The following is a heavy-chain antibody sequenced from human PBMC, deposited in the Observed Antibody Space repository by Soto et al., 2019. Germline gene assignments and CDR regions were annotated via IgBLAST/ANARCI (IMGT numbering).Heavy chain of an antibody. CDR3: ARGADDFSSGYYYDY. D-gene: IGHD3-3*01. Sequence: QVQLVQSGAEVKKPGASVTVSCKASGYTFSRHGISWVRQAPGQGLEWMAWSGNTNYAHKFQDRLTLTINPSTSTAYMELGGLRSDNTAVFYCARGADDFSSGYYYDYWGQGTLVTVSS. V-gene: IGHV1-18*04. CDR1: GYTFSRHG. CDR2: SGNT. J-gene: IGHJ4*02.